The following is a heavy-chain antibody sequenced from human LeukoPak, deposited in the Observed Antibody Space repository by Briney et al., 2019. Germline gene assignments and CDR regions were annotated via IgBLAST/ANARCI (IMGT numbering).Heavy chain of an antibody. CDR2: INHSGST. J-gene: IGHJ3*02. V-gene: IGHV4-34*01. Sequence: SETLSLTCAVYGGSFSGYYWSWIRQPPGKGLEWIGEINHSGSTNYNPSLKSRVTISVDTSKNQFSLKLSSETAAGTAVYYCARQWLVLSAFDIWGQGTMVTVSS. CDR1: GGSFSGYY. CDR3: ARQWLVLSAFDI. D-gene: IGHD6-19*01.